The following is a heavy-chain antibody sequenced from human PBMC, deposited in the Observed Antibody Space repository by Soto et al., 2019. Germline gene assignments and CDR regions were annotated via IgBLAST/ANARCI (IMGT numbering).Heavy chain of an antibody. D-gene: IGHD2-15*01. Sequence: VQLLESGGALVQPGGSLRLSCAASGFTVTDYAMSWVRQAPGKGLEWVSVICGSGTTTYYADSVKGRFTISRDNSESTLFLQMNSLRAEDTAVYFGAKNRGGSCYYTVNYWGQGTLVTVAS. CDR3: AKNRGGSCYYTVNY. J-gene: IGHJ4*02. CDR2: ICGSGTTT. CDR1: GFTVTDYA. V-gene: IGHV3-23*01.